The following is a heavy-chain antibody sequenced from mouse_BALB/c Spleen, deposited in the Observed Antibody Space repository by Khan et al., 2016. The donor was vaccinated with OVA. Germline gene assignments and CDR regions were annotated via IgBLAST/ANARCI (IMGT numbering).Heavy chain of an antibody. CDR2: IYPGTGST. CDR3: ARGGDSDDAWFVY. Sequence: QVQLKQSGAELVRPGASEKLSCKTSGYIFTSYWIHWVKQRSGQGLEWIARIYPGTGSTYYNEKFKGKATRTANKSSITAFIQLRSLRAMDSAVYFCARGGDSDDAWFVYWGQGTLVTVSA. CDR1: GYIFTSYW. V-gene: IGHV1-76*01. J-gene: IGHJ3*01.